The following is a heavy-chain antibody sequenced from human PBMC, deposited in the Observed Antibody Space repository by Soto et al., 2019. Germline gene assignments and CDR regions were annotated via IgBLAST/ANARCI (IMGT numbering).Heavy chain of an antibody. Sequence: SETLSLTCTVSGGSISSGGYYWSWIRQHPGKDLEWIGYIYYSGSTYYNPSLKSRVTISVDTSKNQFSLKLSSVTAADTAVYYCARGEKLYYFDYWGQGTLVTVSS. CDR3: ARGEKLYYFDY. J-gene: IGHJ4*02. CDR1: GGSISSGGYY. V-gene: IGHV4-31*03. CDR2: IYYSGST.